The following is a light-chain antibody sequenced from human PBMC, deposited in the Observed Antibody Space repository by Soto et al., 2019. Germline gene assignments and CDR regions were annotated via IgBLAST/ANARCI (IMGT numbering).Light chain of an antibody. CDR1: SSDAGGYNY. CDR2: DVS. V-gene: IGLV2-14*03. Sequence: QSALTQPASGSRSPRQSITISYTPNSSDAGGYNYVSWYQHHPGKAPKLMIYDVSNRPSGVSNRFSGSKSGNTASLTISGLQPEDEADYYCCSYTTSNTRQIVFGTGTKVTVL. CDR3: CSYTTSNTRQIV. J-gene: IGLJ1*01.